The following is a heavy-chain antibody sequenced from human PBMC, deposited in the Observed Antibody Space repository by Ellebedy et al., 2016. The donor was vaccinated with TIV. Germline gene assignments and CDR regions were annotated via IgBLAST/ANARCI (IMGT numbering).Heavy chain of an antibody. V-gene: IGHV4-31*03. CDR2: IYYSGST. J-gene: IGHJ3*02. CDR3: ARGKIVVVTNDAFDI. CDR1: GGSISSGGYY. Sequence: MPSETLSLTCTVSGGSISSGGYYWSWIRQHPGKGLEWIGYIYYSGSTYYNPSLKSRVTISVDTSKNQFSLKLSSVTAADTAVYYCARGKIVVVTNDAFDIWGQGTMVTVSS. D-gene: IGHD3-22*01.